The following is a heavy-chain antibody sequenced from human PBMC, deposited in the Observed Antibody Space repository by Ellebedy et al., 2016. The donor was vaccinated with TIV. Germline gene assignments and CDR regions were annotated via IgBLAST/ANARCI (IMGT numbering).Heavy chain of an antibody. V-gene: IGHV4-30-2*01. J-gene: IGHJ4*02. D-gene: IGHD3-10*01. Sequence: MPSETLSLTCGVSGGSSSSDGYSWSWIRQPPGKGLEWIGYIYHSGSTYYNPSLKSRVSISVDRSNNQFSLRLSSVTAADTAVYYCARERNTVLRGDNYWGQGTLVTVSS. CDR2: IYHSGST. CDR1: GGSSSSDGYS. CDR3: ARERNTVLRGDNY.